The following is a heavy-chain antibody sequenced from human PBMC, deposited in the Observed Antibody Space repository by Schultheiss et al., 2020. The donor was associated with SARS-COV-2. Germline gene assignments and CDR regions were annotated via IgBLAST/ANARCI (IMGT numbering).Heavy chain of an antibody. CDR3: ARGFDY. CDR1: GGSFSGYY. V-gene: IGHV4-34*01. CDR2: INHSGST. Sequence: SQTLSLTCAVYGGSFSGYYWSWIRQPPGKGLEWIGEINHSGSTNYNPSLKSRVTISVDTSKNQFSLKLSSVTAADTAVYYCARGFDYWGQGTLVTVSS. J-gene: IGHJ4*02.